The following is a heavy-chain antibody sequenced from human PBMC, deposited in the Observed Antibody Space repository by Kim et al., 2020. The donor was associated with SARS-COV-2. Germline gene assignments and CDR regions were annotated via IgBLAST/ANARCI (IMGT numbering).Heavy chain of an antibody. CDR3: ARMYYYDSGSSINMDQ. J-gene: IGHJ4*02. CDR1: GGSISSSTYY. Sequence: SETLSLTCTVSGGSISSSTYYWGWIRQPPGKGLEWIGSIYYSGTICHNPSLKSRVTLSVDTSKNQFSLKLSSMTAADTAMYYCARMYYYDSGSSINMDQWGQGTLVTVSS. CDR2: IYYSGTI. V-gene: IGHV4-39*01. D-gene: IGHD3-10*01.